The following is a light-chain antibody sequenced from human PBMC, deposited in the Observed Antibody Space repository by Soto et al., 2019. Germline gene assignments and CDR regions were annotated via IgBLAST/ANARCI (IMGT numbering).Light chain of an antibody. J-gene: IGKJ2*01. CDR3: QQYGSSPPYT. V-gene: IGKV3-20*01. Sequence: EIVLTQSPGTLSLSPGERATLSCRASHSVSSSYLAWYQQKPGQAPRLLIYGASSRATGIPDRFSGSGSGTDFTLTISRLEPEYCAVYYCQQYGSSPPYTFGQGTKLEIK. CDR2: GAS. CDR1: HSVSSSY.